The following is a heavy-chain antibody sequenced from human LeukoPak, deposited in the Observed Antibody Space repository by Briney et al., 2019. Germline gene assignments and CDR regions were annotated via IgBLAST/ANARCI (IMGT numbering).Heavy chain of an antibody. CDR2: IIPIFGTA. CDR3: ARGRYGDSSDY. D-gene: IGHD4-17*01. CDR1: GYTLTELS. Sequence: SVKVSCKVSGYTLTELSMHWVRQAPGQGLEWMGGIIPIFGTANYAQKFQGRVTITADESTSTAYMELSSLRSEDTAVYYCARGRYGDSSDYWGQGTLVTVSS. V-gene: IGHV1-69*13. J-gene: IGHJ4*02.